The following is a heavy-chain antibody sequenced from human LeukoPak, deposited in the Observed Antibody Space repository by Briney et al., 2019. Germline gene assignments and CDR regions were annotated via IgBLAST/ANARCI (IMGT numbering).Heavy chain of an antibody. J-gene: IGHJ4*02. CDR3: ARSTSVAGTSTLVDY. CDR2: MNPNSGNT. Sequence: ASVKVSCKASGYTFTSYDINWVRQGTGQGLEWMGWMNPNSGNTGYAQKFQGRVTMTRNTSISTAYMELSSLRSEDTAVYYCARSTSVAGTSTLVDYWGQGTLVTVSS. D-gene: IGHD6-19*01. V-gene: IGHV1-8*01. CDR1: GYTFTSYD.